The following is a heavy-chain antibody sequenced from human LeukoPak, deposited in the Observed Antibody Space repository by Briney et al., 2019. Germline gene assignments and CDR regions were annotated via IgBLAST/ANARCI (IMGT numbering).Heavy chain of an antibody. Sequence: GGSLRLSCAASGFTFSSYWTSWVRQAPGKGLEWVANIKQDGSEKYYVDSVKGRFTISRDNAKNSLCLQMNSLRAEDTAVYYCARGPTRANSTDYWGQGALVTVSS. CDR1: GFTFSSYW. V-gene: IGHV3-7*01. CDR3: ARGPTRANSTDY. CDR2: IKQDGSEK. J-gene: IGHJ4*02. D-gene: IGHD2/OR15-2a*01.